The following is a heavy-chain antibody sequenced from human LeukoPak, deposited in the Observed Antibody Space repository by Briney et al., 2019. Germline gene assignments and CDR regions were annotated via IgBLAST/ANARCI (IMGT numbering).Heavy chain of an antibody. CDR1: GFTFDDYA. CDR2: ISWNSGSI. D-gene: IGHD2-2*01. V-gene: IGHV3-9*03. Sequence: GGSLRLSCAAPGFTFDDYAMHWVRQAPGKGLEWVSGISWNSGSIGYADSVKGRFTISRDNAKNSLYLQMNSLRAEDMALYYCAKGYCSSTSCYSDIWGQGTMVTVSS. CDR3: AKGYCSSTSCYSDI. J-gene: IGHJ3*02.